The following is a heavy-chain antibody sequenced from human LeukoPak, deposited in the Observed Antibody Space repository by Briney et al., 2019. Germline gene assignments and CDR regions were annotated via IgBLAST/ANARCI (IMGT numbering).Heavy chain of an antibody. V-gene: IGHV4-59*01. CDR1: GGSSSSYY. CDR2: ISNSGST. Sequence: SETLSLTCTVSGGSSSSYYWTWSRQSPGKGLEWIGYISNSGSTNYNPSLTSRVTISVDTSKNQFSLKLNSVTAADTAVYHCAGGSSPEWFDPWGQGTLVTVSS. D-gene: IGHD1-14*01. J-gene: IGHJ5*02. CDR3: AGGSSPEWFDP.